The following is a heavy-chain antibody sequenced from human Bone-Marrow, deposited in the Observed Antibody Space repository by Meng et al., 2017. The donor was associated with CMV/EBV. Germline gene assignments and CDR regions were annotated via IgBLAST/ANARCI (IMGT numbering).Heavy chain of an antibody. J-gene: IGHJ5*02. Sequence: SETLSLTCSVSGYSISSGYYWGWIRQPPGKGLEWLGSIYYSGSTYYNPSLKSRVTISVDTSKNQFSLKLSSVTAADTAVYYCARGKGELGSNWFDPWGQGNLVTVSS. D-gene: IGHD1-26*01. V-gene: IGHV4-38-2*02. CDR1: GYSISSGYY. CDR3: ARGKGELGSNWFDP. CDR2: IYYSGST.